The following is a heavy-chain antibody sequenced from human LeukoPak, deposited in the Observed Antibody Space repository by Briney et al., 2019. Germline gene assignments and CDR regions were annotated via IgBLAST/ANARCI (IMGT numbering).Heavy chain of an antibody. CDR1: GFTFSSYW. V-gene: IGHV3-7*01. J-gene: IGHJ4*02. D-gene: IGHD1-26*01. CDR3: ARDSEPSWQWELPVYYFDY. Sequence: GGSLRLSCAASGFTFSSYWMSWVRQAPGKGLEWVANIKQDGSEKYYVDSVKGRFTISRDNAKNSLYLQMNSLRAEDTAVYYCARDSEPSWQWELPVYYFDYWGQGTLVTVSS. CDR2: IKQDGSEK.